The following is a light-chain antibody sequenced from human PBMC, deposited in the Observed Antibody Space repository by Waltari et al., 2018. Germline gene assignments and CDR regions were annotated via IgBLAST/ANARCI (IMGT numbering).Light chain of an antibody. CDR2: TPN. CDR3: AAWDVSLNGLV. Sequence: QSVLTQPPSASGTPGQRIPISCSGGSSNIGSNTVSWYQQLPGTAPKLLIYTPNQRPSGVPDRFSGSKSGTSASLAISGLQSEDEGNYYCAAWDVSLNGLVFGGGTKLTVL. CDR1: SSNIGSNT. V-gene: IGLV1-44*01. J-gene: IGLJ3*02.